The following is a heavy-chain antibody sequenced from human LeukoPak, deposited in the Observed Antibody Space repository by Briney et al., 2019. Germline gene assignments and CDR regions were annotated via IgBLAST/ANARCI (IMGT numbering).Heavy chain of an antibody. CDR2: INPNSGGT. CDR1: GYTFTNYY. Sequence: ASVKVSCKASGYTFTNYYMHWVRQAPGQGLEWMGWINPNSGGTNYAQKFQGRVTMTRDTSISTAYMELSRLRSDDTAVYYCARAAPIFGVVEGPYMDVWGKGTTVTISS. J-gene: IGHJ6*03. D-gene: IGHD3-3*01. CDR3: ARAAPIFGVVEGPYMDV. V-gene: IGHV1-2*02.